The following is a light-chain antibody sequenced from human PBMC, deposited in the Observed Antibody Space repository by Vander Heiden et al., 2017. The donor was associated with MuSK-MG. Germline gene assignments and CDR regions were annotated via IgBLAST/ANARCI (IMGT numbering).Light chain of an antibody. CDR1: SSNIGNNY. V-gene: IGLV1-47*01. CDR2: RNN. J-gene: IGLJ1*01. Sequence: QSVLTQPPSASGTPGQRVTISCSGSSSNIGNNYVCWFHQLPGTAPKLLIYRNNQRPSGVPDRFSGSQSGTSASLAISGLRSDDEADYYCEAWDDSLSAYVFGTGTKVTVL. CDR3: EAWDDSLSAYV.